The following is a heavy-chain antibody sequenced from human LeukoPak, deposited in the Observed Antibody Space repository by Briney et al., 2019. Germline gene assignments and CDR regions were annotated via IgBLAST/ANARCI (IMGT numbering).Heavy chain of an antibody. CDR3: ARDLLGYNYHYMDV. V-gene: IGHV3-7*01. J-gene: IGHJ6*03. Sequence: PGGSLILSCAASGFPFSSYWMSWVRQAPGKGLEWVANIKKDGSEKYYVDSVKGRFTISRNNAKTSLYLQMNSLRAEDTAVYYCARDLLGYNYHYMDVWGKGTTVTVSS. CDR1: GFPFSSYW. CDR2: IKKDGSEK. D-gene: IGHD1-20*01.